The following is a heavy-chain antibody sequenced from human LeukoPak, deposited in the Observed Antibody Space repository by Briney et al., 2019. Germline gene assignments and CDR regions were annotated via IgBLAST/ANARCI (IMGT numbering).Heavy chain of an antibody. Sequence: GGSLRLSCAASGFTFSTYSMNWARQAPGKGLEWVSSITSSRIYIYYADSVKGRFTISRDNAKNSLYLQMNSLRAEDTAVYYCARDGSRGNLVTAPDFWGQGTLVTVSS. CDR3: ARDGSRGNLVTAPDF. CDR1: GFTFSTYS. J-gene: IGHJ4*02. CDR2: ITSSRIYI. D-gene: IGHD2-21*02. V-gene: IGHV3-21*01.